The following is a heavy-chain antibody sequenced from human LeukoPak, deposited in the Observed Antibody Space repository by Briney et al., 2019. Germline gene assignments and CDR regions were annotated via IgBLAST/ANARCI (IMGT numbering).Heavy chain of an antibody. CDR2: ISYSSGYI. CDR1: GFTFSSYS. CDR3: ASDIRDAYNDY. D-gene: IGHD5-24*01. Sequence: GGSLRLSCAASGFTFSSYSMNWVRQAPGKGLEWVSFISYSSGYIYYADSVKGRFTISRDNAKNSLYLQMNSLRAEDTAVYYRASDIRDAYNDYWGQGTLVTVSS. V-gene: IGHV3-21*01. J-gene: IGHJ4*02.